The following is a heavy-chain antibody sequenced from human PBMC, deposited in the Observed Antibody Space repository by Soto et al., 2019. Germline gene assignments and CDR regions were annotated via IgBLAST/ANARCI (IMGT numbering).Heavy chain of an antibody. CDR1: GFTFSSYA. Sequence: QVQLVESGGGVVQPGRSLRLSCAASGFTFSSYAMHWVRQVPGKGLEWVAVISYDGSNKYYADSVKGRFTISRDNSKNTLYLQMNSLRAEDTAVYYCARWPLRGSGSYWYYFDYWGQGTLVTVSS. CDR3: ARWPLRGSGSYWYYFDY. V-gene: IGHV3-30-3*01. D-gene: IGHD3-10*01. CDR2: ISYDGSNK. J-gene: IGHJ4*02.